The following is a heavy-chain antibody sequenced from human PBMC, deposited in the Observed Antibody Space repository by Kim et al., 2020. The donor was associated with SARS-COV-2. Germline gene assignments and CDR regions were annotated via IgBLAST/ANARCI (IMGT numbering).Heavy chain of an antibody. CDR2: IYNSGST. D-gene: IGHD6-6*01. CDR3: ARSGLGQVVQNY. J-gene: IGHJ4*02. V-gene: IGHV4-31*03. CDR1: GGSISSGGYY. Sequence: SETLSLTCTVSGGSISSGGYYWSWIRQPVGKGLEWIGYIYNSGSTSYNPSLKSRVSISVDTSKNQFSLKLSSVTAADTAVYYCARSGLGQVVQNYWGQGTLVTVSS.